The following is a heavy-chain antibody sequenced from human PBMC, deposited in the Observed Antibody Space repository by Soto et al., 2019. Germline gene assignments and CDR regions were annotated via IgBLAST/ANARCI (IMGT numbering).Heavy chain of an antibody. J-gene: IGHJ5*02. Sequence: ASVKVSCKASGYTFTSYGISWVRQAPGQGLEWMGWNSAYNGNTNYAQKLQGKVTMTTDTSTSTAYMELRSLRSDDTAVYYCARKIVVVPAATNWFDPWGQGTLVTVSS. CDR3: ARKIVVVPAATNWFDP. CDR1: GYTFTSYG. CDR2: NSAYNGNT. D-gene: IGHD2-2*01. V-gene: IGHV1-18*04.